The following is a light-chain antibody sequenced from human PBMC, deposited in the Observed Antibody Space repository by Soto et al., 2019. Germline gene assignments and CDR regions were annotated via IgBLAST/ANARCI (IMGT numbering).Light chain of an antibody. CDR1: KLGDRY. CDR3: QAWDDTTGVV. J-gene: IGLJ2*01. V-gene: IGLV3-1*01. Sequence: SYELTQPPSVSVSPGQTASITCSGDKLGDRYACWYQQKPGQSPVLVIYLDTKRPSGIPERFSGSNSGNTATLTISGTQAADEADYYCQAWDDTTGVVFGGGTKVTVL. CDR2: LDT.